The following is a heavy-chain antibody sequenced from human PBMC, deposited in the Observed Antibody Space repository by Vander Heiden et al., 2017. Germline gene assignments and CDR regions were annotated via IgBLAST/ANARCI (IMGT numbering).Heavy chain of an antibody. CDR3: ARSFGGD. CDR2: TAWDDDK. V-gene: IGHV2-70*04. D-gene: IGHD1-26*01. Sequence: QVTLKESGPALVNPTQTLTLTCTFSGCSLSTSGMRVSWIRQPPGKALEWLAHTAWDDDKFYSTSLKTRFTISKDTSKNQVVLTMTNRDPVDTATYYCARSFGGDWGQGTLVTVSS. CDR1: GCSLSTSGMR. J-gene: IGHJ4*02.